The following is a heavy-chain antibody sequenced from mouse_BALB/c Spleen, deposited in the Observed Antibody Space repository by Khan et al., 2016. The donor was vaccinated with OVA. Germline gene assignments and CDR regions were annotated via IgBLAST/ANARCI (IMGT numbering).Heavy chain of an antibody. CDR2: INTYTGEP. Sequence: QIQLVQSGSELKKPGETVKISCKASGYTFTNYVMNWVKQSPGKGLKWMGWINTYTGEPTYDDDFKGRFAFSLETSASTAFLQINSLKNEDTATYFCARFHGGYWGQGTTLTVSS. V-gene: IGHV9-3-1*01. J-gene: IGHJ2*01. CDR3: ARFHGGY. CDR1: GYTFTNYV.